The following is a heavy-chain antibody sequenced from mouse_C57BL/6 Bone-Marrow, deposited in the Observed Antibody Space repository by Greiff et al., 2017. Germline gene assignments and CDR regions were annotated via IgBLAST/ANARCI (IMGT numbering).Heavy chain of an antibody. CDR3: ARDRDYGSSYDAMDY. V-gene: IGHV5-4*01. D-gene: IGHD1-1*01. J-gene: IGHJ4*01. Sequence: EVKVVESGGGLVKPGGSLKLSCAASGFTFSSYAMSWVRQTPEKRLEWVATISDGGSYTYYPDNVKGRFTISRDNAKNNLYLQMSHLKSEDTAMYYCARDRDYGSSYDAMDYWGQGTSVTVSS. CDR1: GFTFSSYA. CDR2: ISDGGSYT.